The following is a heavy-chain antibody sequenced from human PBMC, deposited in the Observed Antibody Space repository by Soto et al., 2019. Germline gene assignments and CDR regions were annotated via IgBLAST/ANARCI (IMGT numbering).Heavy chain of an antibody. J-gene: IGHJ6*03. CDR2: ICNSGST. V-gene: IGHV4-59*03. Sequence: QVQLQESGPGLVKPSETLSLTCTVSGGSIRSYCWTWIRQPPGEGLEWIGCICNSGSTNYNPSLKSLVTISVETQQNQFSMQLSSVTVADTAFYYCEGGGSIVVATRRLMDVWGKGTTVTVSS. CDR1: GGSIRSYC. CDR3: EGGGSIVVATRRLMDV. D-gene: IGHD2-2*01.